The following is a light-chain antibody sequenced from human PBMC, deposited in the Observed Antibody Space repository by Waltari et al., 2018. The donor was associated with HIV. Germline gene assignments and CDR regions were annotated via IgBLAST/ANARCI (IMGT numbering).Light chain of an antibody. CDR3: QQSFSTPPLI. CDR2: AAS. CDR1: QSIGTY. V-gene: IGKV1-39*01. J-gene: IGKJ4*01. Sequence: DIQLTQSPYSLSTSVGGRVTITCRASQSIGTYLNWYQQKQGKAPNLLIYAASNLQNWVPSRFSGSGSGTDFTLTISNLQPGDLATYYCQQSFSTPPLIFGGGTRVKI.